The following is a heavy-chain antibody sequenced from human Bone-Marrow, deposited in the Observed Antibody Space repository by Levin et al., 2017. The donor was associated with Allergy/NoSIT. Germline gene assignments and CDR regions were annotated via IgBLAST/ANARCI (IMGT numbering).Heavy chain of an antibody. CDR2: VSYHGRDT. J-gene: IGHJ4*02. D-gene: IGHD2-15*01. CDR3: ARFEVVVPTN. Sequence: AGGSLRLSCAASGFTFSNYAMHWVRQAPGKGLEWVAAVSYHGRDTYYADSVKGRFTISRDNSKNTLYLQMNSLGAEDTAVYYCARFEVVVPTNWGQGTLVTVSS. CDR1: GFTFSNYA. V-gene: IGHV3-30*04.